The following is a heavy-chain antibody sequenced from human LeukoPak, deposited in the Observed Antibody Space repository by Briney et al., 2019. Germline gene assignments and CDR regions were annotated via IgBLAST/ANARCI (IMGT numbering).Heavy chain of an antibody. CDR3: ARDRPNYYGSDGHYYRRDGDY. J-gene: IGHJ4*02. CDR1: GGTFSSYA. V-gene: IGHV1-69*01. Sequence: GSSVKVSCXASGGTFSSYAISWVRQASGQGLEWMGGIIPIFGTANYAQKFQGRVTITADESTSTAYMELSSLRSEDTAVYYCARDRPNYYGSDGHYYRRDGDYWGRGTLVSVSS. CDR2: IIPIFGTA. D-gene: IGHD3-22*01.